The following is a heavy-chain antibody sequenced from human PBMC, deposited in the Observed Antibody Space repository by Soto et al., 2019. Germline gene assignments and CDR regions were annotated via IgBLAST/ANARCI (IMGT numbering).Heavy chain of an antibody. D-gene: IGHD7-27*01. Sequence: GGSLRLSCAASGFTFSSYGMHWVRQAPGKGLEWVAVIWYDGSNKYYADSVKGRFTISRDNSKNTLYLQMNRLRAEDTAVYYGARRGELGMTRVFDYWGQGTLVTVSS. CDR2: IWYDGSNK. V-gene: IGHV3-33*01. CDR3: ARRGELGMTRVFDY. CDR1: GFTFSSYG. J-gene: IGHJ4*02.